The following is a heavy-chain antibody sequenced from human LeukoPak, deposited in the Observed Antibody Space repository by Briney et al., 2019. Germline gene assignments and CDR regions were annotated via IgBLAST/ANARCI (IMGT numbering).Heavy chain of an antibody. D-gene: IGHD6-13*01. J-gene: IGHJ6*03. Sequence: SQTLSLTCTVSGGSISSGSYYWSWIRQPPGKGLEWIGYIYYSGSTNYNPSLKGRVTISVDTSKNQFSLKLSSVTAADTAVYFCARDGRGSSWYYYYYYMDVWGKGTTVTVSS. CDR2: IYYSGST. CDR3: ARDGRGSSWYYYYYYMDV. V-gene: IGHV4-61*01. CDR1: GGSISSGSYY.